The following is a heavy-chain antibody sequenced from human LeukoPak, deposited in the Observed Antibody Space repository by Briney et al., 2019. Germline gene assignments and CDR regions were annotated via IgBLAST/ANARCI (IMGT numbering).Heavy chain of an antibody. CDR3: ARLRDTVTSASDY. CDR1: GFSIKSYS. J-gene: IGHJ4*02. CDR2: ISSSGGYI. V-gene: IGHV3-21*01. Sequence: GGSLGVSCAASGFSIKSYSMTWVRQAPGKGLEWVATISSSGGYIYYADSVKGRFTISRDTVQNSLFLQLNSLRVEDTAVYNCARLRDTVTSASDYWGQGTLVTVSS. D-gene: IGHD5-18*01.